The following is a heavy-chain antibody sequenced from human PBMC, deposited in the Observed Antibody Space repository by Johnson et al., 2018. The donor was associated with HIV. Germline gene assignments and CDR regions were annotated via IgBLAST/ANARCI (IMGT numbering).Heavy chain of an antibody. CDR3: ARAIAAAGTVGVDAFDI. D-gene: IGHD6-13*01. J-gene: IGHJ3*02. CDR2: IWYDGRNK. CDR1: GFTFSSYG. V-gene: IGHV3-33*01. Sequence: QVQLVESGGGVVQPGGSLRLSCAASGFTFSSYGMHWVRPAPGTGLEWVAVIWYDGRNKYYADSVTGRLPISRYNSKNTLYLQMNSLRAEDTAVYYCARAIAAAGTVGVDAFDIWGQGTMVTVSS.